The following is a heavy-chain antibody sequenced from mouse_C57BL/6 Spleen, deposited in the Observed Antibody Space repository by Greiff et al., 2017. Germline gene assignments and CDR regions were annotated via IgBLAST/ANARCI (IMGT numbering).Heavy chain of an antibody. CDR3: ARDFITTVVAPDY. CDR1: GFNIKDYY. J-gene: IGHJ2*01. V-gene: IGHV14-2*01. Sequence: VQLKESGAELVKPGASVKLSCTASGFNIKDYYMHWVKQRTEQGLEWIGRIDPEDGETKYAPKFQGKATITADTSSNTAYLQLSSLTSEDTAVYYCARDFITTVVAPDYWGQGTTLTVSS. D-gene: IGHD1-1*01. CDR2: IDPEDGET.